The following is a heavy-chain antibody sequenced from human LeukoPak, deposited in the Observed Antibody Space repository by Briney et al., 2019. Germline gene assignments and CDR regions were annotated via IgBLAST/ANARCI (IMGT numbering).Heavy chain of an antibody. J-gene: IGHJ6*03. CDR3: ARQIVGYYYYYMDV. D-gene: IGHD2-15*01. CDR2: IYYSGNT. Sequence: SETLSLTCTVSGGSISDYYWTWIRQPPGKGLEWIGHIYYSGNTIYNPSLKSRVTISVDTSKNQFSLKLTSVTAADTAVYYCARQIVGYYYYYMDVWDKGTTVTISS. V-gene: IGHV4-59*08. CDR1: GGSISDYY.